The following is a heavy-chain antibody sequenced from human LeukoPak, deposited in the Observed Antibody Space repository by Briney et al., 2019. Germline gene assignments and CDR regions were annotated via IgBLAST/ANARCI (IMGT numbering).Heavy chain of an antibody. CDR1: GFTFSTYN. Sequence: AGGSLRLSCAASGFTFSTYNMNWVRQAPGKGLEWISRISISTITIYYADSVTGRFTISRDNAKNSLYLQMNSLRAEDTAVYYCARETPYSTTWTAFDYWGQGTLVTVSS. V-gene: IGHV3-48*01. CDR2: ISISTITI. CDR3: ARETPYSTTWTAFDY. D-gene: IGHD6-13*01. J-gene: IGHJ4*02.